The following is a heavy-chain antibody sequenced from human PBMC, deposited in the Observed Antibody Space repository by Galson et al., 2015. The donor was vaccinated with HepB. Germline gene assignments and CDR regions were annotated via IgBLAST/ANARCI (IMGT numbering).Heavy chain of an antibody. CDR2: INPNSGDT. J-gene: IGHJ2*01. D-gene: IGHD5/OR15-5a*01. CDR3: AREPVGAFRASTTCPSYWYFDL. V-gene: IGHV1-2*02. CDR1: GYTITSHY. Sequence: VKVSCKASGYTITSHYIHWVRQAPGQGLEWMAWINPNSGDTGYAQKFQGRVTMTRDTTINTVDMELRRLTSDDTAIYYCAREPVGAFRASTTCPSYWYFDLWGRGSLVTASS.